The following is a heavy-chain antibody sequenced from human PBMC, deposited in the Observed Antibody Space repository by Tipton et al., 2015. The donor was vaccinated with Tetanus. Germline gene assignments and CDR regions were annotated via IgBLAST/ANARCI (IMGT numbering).Heavy chain of an antibody. CDR2: ISSGSSII. CDR1: GFNFSTNS. D-gene: IGHD6-13*01. J-gene: IGHJ4*02. V-gene: IGHV3-48*02. CDR3: ARSAHFASWYD. Sequence: GSLRLSCVGSGFNFSTNSMNWVRQAPGKGLEWIAYISSGSSIIFYADAVRGRFFISRDNTKNSLSLQLNSLKDDDTAVYYCARSAHFASWYDWCPGTRVAVSS.